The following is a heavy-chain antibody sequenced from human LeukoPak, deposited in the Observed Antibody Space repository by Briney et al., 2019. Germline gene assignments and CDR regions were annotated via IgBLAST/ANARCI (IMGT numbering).Heavy chain of an antibody. CDR1: GFTFSSYA. Sequence: GGSLRLSCAASGFTFSSYAMHWVRQAPGKGLEYVSAISSNGGSTYYANSVKGRFTISRDNSKNTLYLQMGSLRAEDTAVYYCAREDWNDYYFDYWGQGTLVTVSS. CDR2: ISSNGGST. D-gene: IGHD1-1*01. J-gene: IGHJ4*02. V-gene: IGHV3-64*01. CDR3: AREDWNDYYFDY.